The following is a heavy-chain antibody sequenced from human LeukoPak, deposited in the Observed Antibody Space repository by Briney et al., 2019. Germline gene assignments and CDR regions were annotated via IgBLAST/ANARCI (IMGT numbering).Heavy chain of an antibody. CDR2: ISNDGSRK. V-gene: IGHV3-30*03. CDR3: VRDNLENQWLERSY. CDR1: GFTFSRHG. Sequence: QPGGSLRLSCAPSGFTFSRHGMHWVRQAPGKGLEWVAIISNDGSRKYYAHSVEGRFTISRDNAKNSLNLQMNSLRADDTAVYYCVRDNLENQWLERSYWGQGALVTVSS. D-gene: IGHD6-19*01. J-gene: IGHJ4*02.